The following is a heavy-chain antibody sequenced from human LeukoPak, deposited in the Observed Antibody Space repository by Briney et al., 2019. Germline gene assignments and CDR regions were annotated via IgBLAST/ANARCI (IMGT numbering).Heavy chain of an antibody. D-gene: IGHD5-18*01. CDR2: IRYDGSNK. CDR3: AKGPMNTAMVTFDY. Sequence: PGGSLRLSCAASGFTFSSYGMHWVRQAPGKGLEWVAFIRYDGSNKYYADSVKGRFTISRDNSKNTLYLQMNSLRAEDTAVYYCAKGPMNTAMVTFDYWGQGTLVTVSS. J-gene: IGHJ4*02. CDR1: GFTFSSYG. V-gene: IGHV3-30*02.